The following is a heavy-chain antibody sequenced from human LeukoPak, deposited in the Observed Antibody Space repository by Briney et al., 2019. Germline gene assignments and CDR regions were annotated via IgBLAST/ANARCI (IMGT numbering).Heavy chain of an antibody. J-gene: IGHJ4*02. Sequence: PGGSLRLSCAASGSTFSVYGMHWVRQAPGKGLEWVAGISYDGSNEYYADSVKGRFTISSDNSKNTLYLQMNSLRAEDTAVYYCAKSRNTGGRYYYFDYWGQGTLVTVSS. CDR1: GSTFSVYG. V-gene: IGHV3-30-3*02. D-gene: IGHD1-26*01. CDR2: ISYDGSNE. CDR3: AKSRNTGGRYYYFDY.